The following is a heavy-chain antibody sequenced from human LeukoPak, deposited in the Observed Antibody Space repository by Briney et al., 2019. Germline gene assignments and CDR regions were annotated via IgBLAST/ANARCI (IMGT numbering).Heavy chain of an antibody. CDR2: IYSGGST. Sequence: GGSLRLSCAASGFTVSSNYMSWVRQAPGKGLEWVSVIYSGGSTYYADSVKGRFTISRDNSKNTLYLQMNSLRAEDTAVYYCARDGRYDFWSGYYLPNYYYGMDVWGQGTTVTVSS. CDR3: ARDGRYDFWSGYYLPNYYYGMDV. CDR1: GFTVSSNY. V-gene: IGHV3-53*01. J-gene: IGHJ6*02. D-gene: IGHD3-3*01.